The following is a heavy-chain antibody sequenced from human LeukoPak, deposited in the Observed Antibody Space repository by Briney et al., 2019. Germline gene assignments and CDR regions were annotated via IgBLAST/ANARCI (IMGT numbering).Heavy chain of an antibody. CDR2: VHPNSGNT. J-gene: IGHJ5*02. D-gene: IGHD1-14*01. Sequence: ASVKVSCKTSGYPFTTWEINWERQAAGAGLEWMGWVHPNSGNTAYAQKFQGRVTMTRDTSISTAYMELSGLRFDDTAVYFCARGPRNDPWGQGTLVTVSS. V-gene: IGHV1-8*01. CDR1: GYPFTTWE. CDR3: ARGPRNDP.